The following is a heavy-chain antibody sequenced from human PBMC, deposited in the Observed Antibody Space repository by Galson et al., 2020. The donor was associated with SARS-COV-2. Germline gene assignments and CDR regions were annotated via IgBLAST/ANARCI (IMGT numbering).Heavy chain of an antibody. CDR1: GFTFSSYA. Sequence: GGSLRLSCAASGFTFSSYAMHWVRQAPGKGLEWVAFISNDGSNYYIAESVEGRLTISRDNTKNTLYLQMNSLRPEDTAVYYCARDRVYYGSGSYPVDYWGQGALVTVSS. V-gene: IGHV3-30*04. D-gene: IGHD3-10*01. CDR2: ISNDGSNY. J-gene: IGHJ4*02. CDR3: ARDRVYYGSGSYPVDY.